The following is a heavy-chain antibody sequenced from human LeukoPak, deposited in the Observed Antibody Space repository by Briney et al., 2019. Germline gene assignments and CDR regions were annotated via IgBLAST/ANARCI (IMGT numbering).Heavy chain of an antibody. CDR3: ARGARYFDWTPFDY. CDR1: GYTFTGYG. V-gene: IGHV1-18*01. J-gene: IGHJ4*02. CDR2: ISAYNGNT. D-gene: IGHD3-9*01. Sequence: ASVKVSCKASGYTFTGYGISWVRQAPGQGLEWMGWISAYNGNTNYAQKLQGRVTMTTDTSTSTAYMELRSLRSDDTAVYYCARGARYFDWTPFDYWGQGTLVTVST.